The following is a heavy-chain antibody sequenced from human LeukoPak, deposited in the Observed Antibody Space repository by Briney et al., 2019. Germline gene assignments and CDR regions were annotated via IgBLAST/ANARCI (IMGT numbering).Heavy chain of an antibody. CDR3: AEHTRWGPDDYGDYVDY. CDR1: GFTFSHYA. V-gene: IGHV3-23*01. J-gene: IGHJ4*02. CDR2: VSGSGGDT. D-gene: IGHD4-17*01. Sequence: GGSLRLSCAASGFTFSHYAMSWVRQTPEKGLEWVSAVSGSGGDTHYADSVRGRFTISRDNSKNTVYLQMNSLRAEDTAAFYCAEHTRWGPDDYGDYVDYWGQGTLVTVSS.